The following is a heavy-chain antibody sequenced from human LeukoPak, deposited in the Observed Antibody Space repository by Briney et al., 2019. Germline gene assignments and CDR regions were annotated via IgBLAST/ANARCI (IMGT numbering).Heavy chain of an antibody. CDR1: GGSISSSSYY. V-gene: IGHV4-39*07. J-gene: IGHJ6*03. CDR2: IYYSGST. D-gene: IGHD2-21*02. Sequence: SSETLSLTCTVSGGSISSSSYYWGWIRQPPGKGLEWIRSIYYSGSTYYNPSLKSRVTLSVDTYKNQFSLKLSSVTAADTAVYFCARGTLTAIRSPYYVDFWGKGTTVTVSS. CDR3: ARGTLTAIRSPYYVDF.